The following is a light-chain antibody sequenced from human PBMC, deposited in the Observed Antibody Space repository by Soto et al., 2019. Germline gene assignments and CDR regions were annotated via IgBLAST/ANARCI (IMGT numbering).Light chain of an antibody. CDR1: HSVDTSN. CDR2: GAS. J-gene: IGKJ1*01. Sequence: EVELTQSPATLSLSPGQRATLSCRASHSVDTSNVAWYQQRPGQAPRVLIYGASNRAAGIPDRFSGSGSGTDFTLTISSLEPEDSAAYHCQQYGSSWWAFGHGTKVEI. V-gene: IGKV3-20*01. CDR3: QQYGSSWWA.